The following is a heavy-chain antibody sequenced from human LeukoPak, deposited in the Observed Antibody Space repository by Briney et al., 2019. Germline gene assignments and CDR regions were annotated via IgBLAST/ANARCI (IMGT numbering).Heavy chain of an antibody. J-gene: IGHJ5*02. D-gene: IGHD3-10*01. V-gene: IGHV4-34*01. CDR3: ARRGLTYYYGSGSYYWFDP. Sequence: SETLSLTCTVSGYSISNNYYWSWIRQPPGKGLEWIGEINHSGSTNYNPSLKSRVTISVDTSKNQFSLKLSSVTAADTAVYYCARRGLTYYYGSGSYYWFDPWGQGTLVTVSS. CDR1: GYSISNNYY. CDR2: INHSGST.